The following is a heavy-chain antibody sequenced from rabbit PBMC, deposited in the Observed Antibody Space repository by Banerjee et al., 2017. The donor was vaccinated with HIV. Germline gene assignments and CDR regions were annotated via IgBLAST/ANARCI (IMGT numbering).Heavy chain of an antibody. CDR2: IYAGSSGSA. D-gene: IGHD4-1*01. CDR3: ARDLAGVIGWNFGL. J-gene: IGHJ4*01. V-gene: IGHV1S40*01. Sequence: QSLEESGGDLVKPGASLTLTCTASGFSFSGSYYMSWVRQAPGKGLEWIGTIYAGSSGSAYYASWVNGRFTISKTSSTTVTLQMTSLTAADTATYFCARDLAGVIGWNFGLWGPGTLVTVS. CDR1: GFSFSGSYY.